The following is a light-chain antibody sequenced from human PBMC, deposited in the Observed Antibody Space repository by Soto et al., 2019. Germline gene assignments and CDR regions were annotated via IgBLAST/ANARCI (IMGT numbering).Light chain of an antibody. CDR2: GNS. V-gene: IGLV1-40*01. Sequence: QSLLAQPPPLSGAPGQRVTISRTGSSSNIGAGYDVHWYQQLPGTAPKLLIYGNSNRPSGVPDRFSGSKSGTSASLAITGLQAEDEADYYCQSYDSSLSGYVFGTGTKVTVL. J-gene: IGLJ1*01. CDR3: QSYDSSLSGYV. CDR1: SSNIGAGYD.